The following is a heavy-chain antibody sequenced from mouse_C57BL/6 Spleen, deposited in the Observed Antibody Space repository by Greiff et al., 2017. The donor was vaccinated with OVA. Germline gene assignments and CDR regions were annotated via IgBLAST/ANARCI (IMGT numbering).Heavy chain of an antibody. V-gene: IGHV1-19*01. CDR3: ARSRDGYSSFAY. Sequence: EVQLQQSGPVLVKPGASVKMSCKASGYTFTDYYMNWVKQSHGKSLEWIGVINPYNGGTSYNQKFKGKATLTVDKSSSTAYMELNSLTSEDSAVYYCARSRDGYSSFAYWGQGTLVTVSA. CDR2: INPYNGGT. CDR1: GYTFTDYY. D-gene: IGHD2-3*01. J-gene: IGHJ3*01.